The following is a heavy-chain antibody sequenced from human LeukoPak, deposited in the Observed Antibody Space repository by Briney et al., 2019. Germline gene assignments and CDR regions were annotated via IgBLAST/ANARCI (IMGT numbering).Heavy chain of an antibody. V-gene: IGHV3-48*03. CDR1: GFTFSSYE. CDR3: AKGGYVLDYYFDY. D-gene: IGHD2-2*01. CDR2: ISSSGSTI. Sequence: PGGSLRLSCAASGFTFSSYEMNWVRQAPGKGLEWVSYISSSGSTIYYADSVKGRFTISRDSAKTSLYLQMNSLRTEDTAFYYCAKGGYVLDYYFDYWGQGTLVTVSS. J-gene: IGHJ4*02.